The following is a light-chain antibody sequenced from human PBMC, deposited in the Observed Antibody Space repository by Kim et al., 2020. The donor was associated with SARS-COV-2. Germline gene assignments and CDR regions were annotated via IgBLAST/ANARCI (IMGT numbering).Light chain of an antibody. V-gene: IGKV3-11*01. J-gene: IGKJ5*01. CDR1: QSVKSY. Sequence: LSPGERATLSCRASQSVKSYLAWYQKKPGQAPRLFIYDASNKATGIPARFSGSGSGTDFTLTISSLAPEDFAVYYCQQRFSWPITFGQGTRLEIK. CDR3: QQRFSWPIT. CDR2: DAS.